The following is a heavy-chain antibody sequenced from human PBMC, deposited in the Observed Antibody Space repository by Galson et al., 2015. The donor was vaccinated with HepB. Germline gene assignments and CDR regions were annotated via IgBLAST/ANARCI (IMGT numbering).Heavy chain of an antibody. J-gene: IGHJ4*02. CDR1: GGSISSGGYY. D-gene: IGHD3-22*01. V-gene: IGHV4-31*03. CDR2: IYYSGTT. Sequence: TLSLTCTVSGGSISSGGYYWSWIRQRPGKGLEWIGYIYYSGTTYYNPSLKSRVTISVDTSKNHFSLKLSSETAADTAIYYCARDYYGSSGYSSLDYWGQGTLVTVSS. CDR3: ARDYYGSSGYSSLDY.